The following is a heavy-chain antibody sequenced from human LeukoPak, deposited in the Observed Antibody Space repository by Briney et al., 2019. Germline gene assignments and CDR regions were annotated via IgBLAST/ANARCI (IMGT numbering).Heavy chain of an antibody. CDR1: GYTFTSYG. Sequence: ASVKVSCKASGYTFTSYGISWVRQAPGQGLEWMGWISAYNGNTNYAQKLQGRVTMSTDTSTSTAYMELRSLRSDDTAVYYCAREDRYSSGWFSDAFDIWGQGTMVTVSS. J-gene: IGHJ3*02. CDR3: AREDRYSSGWFSDAFDI. CDR2: ISAYNGNT. V-gene: IGHV1-18*01. D-gene: IGHD6-19*01.